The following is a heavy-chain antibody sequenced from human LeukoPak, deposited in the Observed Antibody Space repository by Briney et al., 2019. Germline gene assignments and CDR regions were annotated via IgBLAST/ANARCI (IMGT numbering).Heavy chain of an antibody. V-gene: IGHV4-31*03. D-gene: IGHD6-13*01. J-gene: IGHJ4*02. CDR3: ARAAAGTWEFDY. CDR2: IYYSGST. CDR1: GGSVSSGGYY. Sequence: SETLSLTCTVSGGSVSSGGYYWSWIRPHPGKGLEWIGYIYYSGSTYNNPSLKSRVTISVDTSKNQFSLKLSSVTAADTAVYYCARAAAGTWEFDYWGQGTLVIVAS.